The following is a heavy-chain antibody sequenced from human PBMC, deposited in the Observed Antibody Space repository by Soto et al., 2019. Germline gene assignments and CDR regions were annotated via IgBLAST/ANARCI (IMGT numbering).Heavy chain of an antibody. V-gene: IGHV3-74*01. J-gene: IGHJ4*02. CDR2: VSSDGSIA. CDR3: ARVAVTGDFY. D-gene: IGHD6-19*01. CDR1: GFTFSHYW. Sequence: EVQLVESGGGLVQPGGSLRLSCAASGFTFSHYWMHWVRQAPGKGLVWVSRVSSDGSIATYADSVKGRFTISRDNANNTLYLQMNSLRAEDTAVYYCARVAVTGDFYWGQGTLVTVS.